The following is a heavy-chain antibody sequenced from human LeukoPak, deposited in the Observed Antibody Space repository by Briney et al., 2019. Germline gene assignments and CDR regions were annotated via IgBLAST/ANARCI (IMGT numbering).Heavy chain of an antibody. D-gene: IGHD3-22*01. V-gene: IGHV4-61*02. CDR2: IYTSRST. CDR3: ARDPRGYYDSSGFHDAFDI. CDR1: GGSISSGSYY. J-gene: IGHJ3*02. Sequence: PSETLSLTCTVSGGSISSGSYYWSWIRQPAGKGLEWIGRIYTSRSTNYNPSLKSRVTISVDTSKHQFCLKLSSVTAADTAVYYCARDPRGYYDSSGFHDAFDIWGQGTMVSVSS.